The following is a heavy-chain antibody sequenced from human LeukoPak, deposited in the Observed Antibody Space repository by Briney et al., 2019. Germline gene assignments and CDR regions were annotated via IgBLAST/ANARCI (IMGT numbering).Heavy chain of an antibody. D-gene: IGHD6-13*01. J-gene: IGHJ4*02. Sequence: ASVKVSCKASGYTFTSYGVSWVRQAPGQGLEWMGWISAYNGNTNYAQKLQGRVTMTTDTSTSTAYMELRSLRSDDTAVYYCARVVSSWQEFDYWGQGTLVTVSS. CDR1: GYTFTSYG. V-gene: IGHV1-18*01. CDR2: ISAYNGNT. CDR3: ARVVSSWQEFDY.